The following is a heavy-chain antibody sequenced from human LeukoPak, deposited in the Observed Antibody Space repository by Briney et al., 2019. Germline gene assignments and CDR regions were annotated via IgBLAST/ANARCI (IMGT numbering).Heavy chain of an antibody. CDR1: GYTFTSYD. V-gene: IGHV1-18*01. CDR3: ARDRGSSSFGWFDP. CDR2: ISAYNGNT. J-gene: IGHJ5*02. Sequence: ASVKVSCKASGYTFTSYDINWVRQAPGQGLEWMGWISAYNGNTNYAQKLQGRVTMTTDTSTSTAYMELRSLRSDDTAVYYCARDRGSSSFGWFDPWGQGTLVTVSS. D-gene: IGHD6-6*01.